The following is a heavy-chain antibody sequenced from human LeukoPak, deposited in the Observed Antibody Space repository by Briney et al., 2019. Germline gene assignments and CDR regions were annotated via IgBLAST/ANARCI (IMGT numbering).Heavy chain of an antibody. J-gene: IGHJ6*02. D-gene: IGHD3-3*01. CDR2: IWYDGSNK. Sequence: GGSLRLSCAAPGFTFSSYGMHWVRQAPGKGLEWVAVIWYDGSNKYYADSVKGRFTISRDNSKNTLYLQMNSLRAEDTAVYYCARDYDPSSYYDFWSGYYRYYGMDVWGQGTTVTVSS. V-gene: IGHV3-33*01. CDR3: ARDYDPSSYYDFWSGYYRYYGMDV. CDR1: GFTFSSYG.